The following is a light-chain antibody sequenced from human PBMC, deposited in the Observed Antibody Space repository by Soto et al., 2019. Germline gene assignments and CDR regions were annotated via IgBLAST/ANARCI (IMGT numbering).Light chain of an antibody. V-gene: IGKV3-20*01. CDR3: QLFATSPPYT. CDR2: DAS. J-gene: IGKJ2*01. Sequence: ENVLTQSPATLSLSPGERATLSCRASQSVRNNYLAWYHQRPGQPPRLLIYDASIRFTGIPDRFSGSGSGTDFTLTISRLEPEDFAVYYCQLFATSPPYTFGQGTKLEIK. CDR1: QSVRNNY.